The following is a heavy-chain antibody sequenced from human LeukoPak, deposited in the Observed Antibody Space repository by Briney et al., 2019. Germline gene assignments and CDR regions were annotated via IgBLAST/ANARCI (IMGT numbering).Heavy chain of an antibody. D-gene: IGHD3-3*01. CDR1: GGSISSCY. J-gene: IGHJ4*02. V-gene: IGHV4-59*01. CDR3: ARGDSGTIFGVVTHYFDY. Sequence: SETLSLTCTVPGGSISSCYWSWVRQPPGKGLEWIGYIYYSGSTNYNPSLKSRVTISVDTSKSQFSLKLSSVTAADTAVYYCARGDSGTIFGVVTHYFDYWGQGTLVTVSS. CDR2: IYYSGST.